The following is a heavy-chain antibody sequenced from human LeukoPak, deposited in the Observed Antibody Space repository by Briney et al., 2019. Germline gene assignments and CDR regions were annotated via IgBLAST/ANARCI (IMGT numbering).Heavy chain of an antibody. J-gene: IGHJ5*02. CDR2: IKRDGSEK. D-gene: IGHD1-26*01. CDR1: GFTFNSYW. Sequence: GGSLRLSCAASGFTFNSYWMNWVRQAPGKGLEWVANIKRDGSEKYYADSVKGRFTISRDSAKNSLFLQMNSLRAEDTAVYYCARGSGSYSFNLLGFDPWGQGTLVTVSS. CDR3: ARGSGSYSFNLLGFDP. V-gene: IGHV3-7*04.